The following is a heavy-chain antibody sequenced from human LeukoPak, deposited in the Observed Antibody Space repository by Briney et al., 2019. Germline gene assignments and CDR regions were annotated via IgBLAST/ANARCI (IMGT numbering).Heavy chain of an antibody. CDR1: GGSISGSC. CDR3: ARRGCPGGTCYLDY. Sequence: KPSETLSLTCTVSGGSISGSCWSWIRQSPGKGLELIGYVSYSGSTTYNPTFKSRVTISVDTPRNQFSLKLNSVTAADAAVYYCARRGCPGGTCYLDYWGQGALVTVSS. V-gene: IGHV4-59*01. J-gene: IGHJ4*02. D-gene: IGHD2-8*02. CDR2: VSYSGST.